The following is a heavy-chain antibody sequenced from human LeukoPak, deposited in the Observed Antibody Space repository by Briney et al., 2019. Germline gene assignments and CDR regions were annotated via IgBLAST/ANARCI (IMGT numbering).Heavy chain of an antibody. CDR1: GFIFSSHW. Sequence: PGGSLRLSCAASGFIFSSHWMSWVRQAPGKGLEWVANIKHDGTEQYFVDSVKGRFTISRDNAKNSLFLQMNSLRAEDTAAYYCARDQDDYGVYWYFDLWGRGTLVTVSS. V-gene: IGHV3-7*01. J-gene: IGHJ2*01. CDR2: IKHDGTEQ. D-gene: IGHD4-17*01. CDR3: ARDQDDYGVYWYFDL.